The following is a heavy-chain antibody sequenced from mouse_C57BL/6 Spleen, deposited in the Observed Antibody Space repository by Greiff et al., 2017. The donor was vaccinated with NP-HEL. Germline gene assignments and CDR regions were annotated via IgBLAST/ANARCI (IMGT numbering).Heavy chain of an antibody. CDR2: INPNNGGT. CDR1: GYTFTDYN. D-gene: IGHD1-1*01. CDR3: ARSGDGSSWYFDV. J-gene: IGHJ1*03. Sequence: EVQLQQSGPELVKPGASVKIPCKASGYTFTDYNMDWVKQSHGKSLEWIGDINPNNGGTIYNQKFKGKATLTVDKSSSTAYMELRSLTSEDTAVYYCARSGDGSSWYFDVWGTGTTVTVSS. V-gene: IGHV1-18*01.